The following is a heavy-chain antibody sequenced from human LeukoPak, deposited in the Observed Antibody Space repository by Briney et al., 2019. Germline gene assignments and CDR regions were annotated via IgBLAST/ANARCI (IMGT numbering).Heavy chain of an antibody. V-gene: IGHV6-1*01. J-gene: IGHJ4*02. CDR1: GDSVSSNSVT. CDR3: ARVFTSSGPYYFDY. Sequence: SQTLSLTCAISGDSVSSNSVTCNWIRQSPSRGLEWLGRTYYRSKWYNDYAVSVKSRMTINPDTSKNQLSLQLNSVTPEDTAVYYCARVFTSSGPYYFDYWGQGTLVTVSS. D-gene: IGHD6-25*01. CDR2: TYYRSKWYN.